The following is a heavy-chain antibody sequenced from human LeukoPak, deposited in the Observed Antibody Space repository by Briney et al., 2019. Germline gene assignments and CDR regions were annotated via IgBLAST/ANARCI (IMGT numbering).Heavy chain of an antibody. CDR1: GGSFSGYY. D-gene: IGHD3-10*01. J-gene: IGHJ6*02. CDR2: INHSGST. CDR3: ARGRITMVRGVTPYYYYGMDV. V-gene: IGHV4-34*01. Sequence: PSETLSLTCAVYGGSFSGYYWSWIRQPPGKGLEWIGEINHSGSTNYNPSLKSRVTISVDTSKNQFSLKLSSVTAADTAVYYCARGRITMVRGVTPYYYYGMDVWGQGTTVTVSS.